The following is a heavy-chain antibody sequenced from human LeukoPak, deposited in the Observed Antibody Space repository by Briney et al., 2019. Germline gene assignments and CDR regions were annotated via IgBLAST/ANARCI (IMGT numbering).Heavy chain of an antibody. D-gene: IGHD6-19*01. V-gene: IGHV3-74*01. CDR3: ARVPRTVVGTKDAKYFQH. CDR1: GFTFSSFW. J-gene: IGHJ1*01. CDR2: INSDGSST. Sequence: GRSLRLSCTASGFTFSSFWMHWVRQAPGKGLVWVSRINSDGSSTNYADSVKGRFTISRDNAKNTLYLQMNSLRAEDTAVYYCARVPRTVVGTKDAKYFQHWGQGTLVTVSS.